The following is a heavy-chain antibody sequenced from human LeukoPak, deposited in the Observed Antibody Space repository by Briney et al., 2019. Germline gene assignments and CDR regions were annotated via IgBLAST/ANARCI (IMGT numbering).Heavy chain of an antibody. D-gene: IGHD3-3*01. Sequence: ASVKVSCKASGYTFTRYGISWVRQAPGQGLEWMGWISTYNGNTNYAQKLQGRVTMTTDTSTSTAYMELGSLRSDDTAVYYCARSPTFTIFGMVIPYFDYWGQGTLVTVSS. CDR2: ISTYNGNT. CDR3: ARSPTFTIFGMVIPYFDY. J-gene: IGHJ4*02. CDR1: GYTFTRYG. V-gene: IGHV1-18*01.